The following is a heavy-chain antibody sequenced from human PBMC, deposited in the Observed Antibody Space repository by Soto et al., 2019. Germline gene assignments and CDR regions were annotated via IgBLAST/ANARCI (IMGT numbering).Heavy chain of an antibody. CDR2: ISGHNGDT. J-gene: IGHJ6*02. Sequence: QVQLVQSGAEVKKPGASVRVSCKASGYTFARYGIDWVRQAPGQGLEWMGWISGHNGDTKYVQKFQGRVSMTTDTSTSTASMELRSLRSDDTAVYYCARSGSMPYYYYGMDVGGQGTTVTVSS. CDR3: ARSGSMPYYYYGMDV. CDR1: GYTFARYG. D-gene: IGHD3-10*01. V-gene: IGHV1-18*01.